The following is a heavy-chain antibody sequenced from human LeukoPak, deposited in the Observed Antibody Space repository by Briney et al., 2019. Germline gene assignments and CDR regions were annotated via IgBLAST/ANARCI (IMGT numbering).Heavy chain of an antibody. D-gene: IGHD3-10*01. CDR1: GFTFSSYA. V-gene: IGHV3-23*01. CDR3: AKADRGWGVITKD. J-gene: IGHJ4*02. CDR2: IGGSRGNT. Sequence: GGSLRLSCAASGFTFSSYAMSWVRQAPGKGLEWVSAIGGSRGNTYDADSVRGRFTISRDNSKETLYLQMNSLRAEDTAVYYCAKADRGWGVITKDWGQGTLVTVSS.